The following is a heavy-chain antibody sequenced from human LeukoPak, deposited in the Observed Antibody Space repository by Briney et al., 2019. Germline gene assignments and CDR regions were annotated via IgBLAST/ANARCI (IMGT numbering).Heavy chain of an antibody. Sequence: PLASLKVSCKASGYTFTGYYMLWVRQAPGQGLEWMGWINPNSGGTNYAQKCQGWVTMTRDTTISTAYTELSRLRSDDTAVYYCARVQAGYYGIGVAFDIWGQGTMVTVSS. D-gene: IGHD3-10*01. CDR3: ARVQAGYYGIGVAFDI. CDR2: INPNSGGT. CDR1: GYTFTGYY. V-gene: IGHV1-2*04. J-gene: IGHJ3*02.